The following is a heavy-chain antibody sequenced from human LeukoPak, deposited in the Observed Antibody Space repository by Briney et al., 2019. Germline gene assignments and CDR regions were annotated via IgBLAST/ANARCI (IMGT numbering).Heavy chain of an antibody. D-gene: IGHD3-10*01. V-gene: IGHV3-30*02. CDR2: IWNDGNDK. CDR3: AKDPLQYGSGSYYFDY. J-gene: IGHJ4*02. CDR1: GFTFSSYG. Sequence: GGSLRLSCAASGFTFSSYGMHWVRQAPGKGLGSLAFIWNDGNDKYYADSVKGRFTISRDTSKNTLYLQMNSLRAEDTAVYYCAKDPLQYGSGSYYFDYWGQGTLVTVSS.